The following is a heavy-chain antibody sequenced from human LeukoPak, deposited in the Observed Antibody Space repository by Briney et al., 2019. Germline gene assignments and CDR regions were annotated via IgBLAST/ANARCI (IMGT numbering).Heavy chain of an antibody. Sequence: GGSLRLSCAASGFTFSSYSMNWVRQAPGKGLEWVSSISSSSSYIYYADSVKGRFTISRDNAKNSLYLQMNSLRAEDTAVYYCARNRAYYDSSGYYPNWFDPWGQGTLVTVSS. CDR1: GFTFSSYS. CDR2: ISSSSSYI. CDR3: ARNRAYYDSSGYYPNWFDP. V-gene: IGHV3-21*01. D-gene: IGHD3-22*01. J-gene: IGHJ5*02.